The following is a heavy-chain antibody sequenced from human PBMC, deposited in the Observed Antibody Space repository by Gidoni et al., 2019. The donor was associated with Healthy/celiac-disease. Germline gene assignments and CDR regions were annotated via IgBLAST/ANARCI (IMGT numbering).Heavy chain of an antibody. Sequence: QVQLQESGPGLVKPSETLSLTCTVSGGSISSYYWSWIRQPPGKGLEWIGYIDYSGSTNYNPSLKSRVTISVDTSKNQFSLKLSSVTAADTAVYYCARDMTTVISSSTHNWFDPWGQGTLVTVSS. D-gene: IGHD4-4*01. CDR1: GGSISSYY. CDR2: IDYSGST. CDR3: ARDMTTVISSSTHNWFDP. V-gene: IGHV4-59*01. J-gene: IGHJ5*02.